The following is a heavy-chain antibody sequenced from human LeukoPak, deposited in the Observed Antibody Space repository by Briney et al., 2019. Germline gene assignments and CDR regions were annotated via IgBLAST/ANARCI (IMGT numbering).Heavy chain of an antibody. Sequence: GGSLRLSCAASGFTFSGYSMNWVRQAPGKGLEWVSSISSSSSYIYYADSVKGRFTISRDNAKNSLYLQMDGLRAEDTAVYHCARSHLYDSSGHYSYYYAMDVWGQGTTVTVSS. V-gene: IGHV3-21*01. J-gene: IGHJ6*02. CDR1: GFTFSGYS. CDR2: ISSSSSYI. CDR3: ARSHLYDSSGHYSYYYAMDV. D-gene: IGHD3-22*01.